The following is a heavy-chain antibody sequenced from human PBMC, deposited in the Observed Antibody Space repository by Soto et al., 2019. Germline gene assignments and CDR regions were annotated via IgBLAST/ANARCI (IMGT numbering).Heavy chain of an antibody. J-gene: IGHJ4*02. Sequence: QVQLVQSGAEVKKPGSSVKVSCKASGGTFSSYTISWVRQAPGQGLEWMGRIIPILGIANYAQKFQGRVTISADKSTSTAYMELSSLRSEYTAVYYCASEEVDDYDSSGYFDYWGQGTLVTVSS. CDR3: ASEEVDDYDSSGYFDY. CDR2: IIPILGIA. V-gene: IGHV1-69*02. CDR1: GGTFSSYT. D-gene: IGHD3-22*01.